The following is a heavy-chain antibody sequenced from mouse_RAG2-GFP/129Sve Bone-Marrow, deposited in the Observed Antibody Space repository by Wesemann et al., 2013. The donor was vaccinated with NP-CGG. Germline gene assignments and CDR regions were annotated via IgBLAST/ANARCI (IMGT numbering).Heavy chain of an antibody. CDR3: ARNYRYGFDY. Sequence: EVQLVESGGGLVKPGGSRKLSCAASGFTFSDYGMHWVRQAPEKGLEWVAYISSGSSTIYYADTVKGRFTISRDNAKNTLFLQMTSLRSEDTAMYYCARNYRYGFDYWGQGTTLTVSS. CDR1: GFTFSDYG. D-gene: IGHD2-14*01. V-gene: IGHV5-17*01. J-gene: IGHJ2*01. CDR2: ISSGSSTI.